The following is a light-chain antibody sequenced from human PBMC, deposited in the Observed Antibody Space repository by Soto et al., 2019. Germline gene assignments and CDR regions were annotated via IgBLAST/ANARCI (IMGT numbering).Light chain of an antibody. CDR2: GAS. CDR3: QQYDSSPLT. CDR1: QSVSTSN. Sequence: EIVLTQSPGTLSLSPGERATLSCRASQSVSTSNLAWYQQKPGQAPRLLIYGASIRATGIPDRFSGSGSGTDFTLTISRLEPEDFAVYYCQQYDSSPLTFGGGTKVEIK. V-gene: IGKV3-20*01. J-gene: IGKJ4*01.